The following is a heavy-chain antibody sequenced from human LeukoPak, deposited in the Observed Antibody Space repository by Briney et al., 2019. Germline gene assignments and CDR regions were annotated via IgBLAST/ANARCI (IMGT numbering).Heavy chain of an antibody. J-gene: IGHJ4*02. CDR3: ARDIAVAGTAILALDY. V-gene: IGHV3-33*01. D-gene: IGHD6-19*01. CDR2: IWYDGSNK. CDR1: GFTFSSYG. Sequence: GGSLRLSCAASGFTFSSYGMHWVRQAPGKGLEWVAVIWYDGSNKYYADSVKGRFTISRDNSKNTLYLQMNCLRAEDTAEYYCARDIAVAGTAILALDYWGQGTLVTVSS.